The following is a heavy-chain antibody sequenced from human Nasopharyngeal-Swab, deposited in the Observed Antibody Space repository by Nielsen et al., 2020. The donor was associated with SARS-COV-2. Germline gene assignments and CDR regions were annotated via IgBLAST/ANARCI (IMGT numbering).Heavy chain of an antibody. J-gene: IGHJ3*02. CDR2: IWHDGSNK. CDR1: GFTFSNYA. D-gene: IGHD5-18*01. Sequence: GGSLRLSCAASGFTFSNYAMHWVRQAPGKGLEWVAVIWHDGSNKYYADSVKGRFTISRDNSKNTLYLQMNSLRAEDTAVYYCARDLTPMVIIYAFDMWGQRTMVTVSS. V-gene: IGHV3-33*01. CDR3: ARDLTPMVIIYAFDM.